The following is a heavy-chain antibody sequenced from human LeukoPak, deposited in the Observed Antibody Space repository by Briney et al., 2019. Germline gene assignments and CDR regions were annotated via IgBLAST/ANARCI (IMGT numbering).Heavy chain of an antibody. CDR3: AKDPYSDFWSGYYFFDY. D-gene: IGHD3-3*01. V-gene: IGHV3-23*01. J-gene: IGHJ4*02. CDR2: VSGSGGFP. CDR1: GFTFAKYA. Sequence: PGGSLRLSCAASGFTFAKYAMSWVRQAPGKGLEWVSGVSGSGGFPYYADSVKDRFTISRDNSKNTLYMQMSSVRAEDTALYYCAKDPYSDFWSGYYFFDYWGQGTLATVSS.